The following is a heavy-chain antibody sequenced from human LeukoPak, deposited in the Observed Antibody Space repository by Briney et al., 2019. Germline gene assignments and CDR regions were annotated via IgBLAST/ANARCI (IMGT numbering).Heavy chain of an antibody. Sequence: PGGSLRLSCAASGFTFSSYSMNWVRQAPGKGLEWVSSISSSSSYIYYADSVKGRFTISRDNAKNSLYLQMNSLRAEDTAVYYCARARCSGGNCYAPGGRPAYYYMDVWGKGTTVTISS. CDR3: ARARCSGGNCYAPGGRPAYYYMDV. CDR2: ISSSSSYI. D-gene: IGHD2-15*01. J-gene: IGHJ6*03. CDR1: GFTFSSYS. V-gene: IGHV3-21*01.